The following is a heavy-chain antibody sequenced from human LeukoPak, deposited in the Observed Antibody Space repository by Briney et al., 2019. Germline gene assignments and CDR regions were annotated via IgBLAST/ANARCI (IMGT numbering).Heavy chain of an antibody. CDR3: ARDPRRWYSSGWSLFDY. D-gene: IGHD6-19*01. V-gene: IGHV1-18*01. CDR1: GYTFTSYG. CDR2: ISAYNGNT. J-gene: IGHJ4*02. Sequence: ASVKVSCKASGYTFTSYGISWVRQAPGQGLEWMGLISAYNGNTNYAQKLQGRVTMTTDTSTSTAYMELRSLRSDDTAVYYCARDPRRWYSSGWSLFDYWGQGTLVTVSS.